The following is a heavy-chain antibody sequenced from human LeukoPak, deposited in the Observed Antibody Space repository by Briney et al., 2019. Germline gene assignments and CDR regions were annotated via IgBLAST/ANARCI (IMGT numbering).Heavy chain of an antibody. Sequence: GGSLRLSCAASGFTFSSYAMSWVRQAPGKGLEWVSIISGSGGSTYYADSVKGRFTISRDNSNNTLYLQMNSLRAEDTAVYYCAKRGGYCTGGSCYSYYFDYWGQGTLVTVSS. V-gene: IGHV3-23*01. CDR2: ISGSGGST. CDR3: AKRGGYCTGGSCYSYYFDY. D-gene: IGHD2-15*01. CDR1: GFTFSSYA. J-gene: IGHJ4*02.